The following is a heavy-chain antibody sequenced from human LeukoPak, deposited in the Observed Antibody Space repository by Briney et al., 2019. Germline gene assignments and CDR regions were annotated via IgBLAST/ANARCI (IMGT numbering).Heavy chain of an antibody. CDR2: IDRNGGSP. V-gene: IGHV3-NL1*01. CDR1: GFSFSSSS. CDR3: AKDRITMSGGFDY. D-gene: IGHD3-10*02. Sequence: GGSLRLSCAASGFSFSSSSMNWVRQAPGKGLEWVSGIDRNGGSPSYADSVKGRFTISRDNSKNTLYLQMNSLRAEDTAVYYCAKDRITMSGGFDYWGQGTLVTVSS. J-gene: IGHJ4*02.